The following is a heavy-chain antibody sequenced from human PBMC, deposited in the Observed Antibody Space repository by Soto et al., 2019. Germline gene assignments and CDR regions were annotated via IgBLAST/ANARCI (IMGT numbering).Heavy chain of an antibody. CDR2: INPSGGST. J-gene: IGHJ4*02. D-gene: IGHD6-19*01. Sequence: ASVKVSCKASGYTFTSYYMHWVRQAPGRGLEWMGIINPSGGSTSYAQKFQGRATMTRDTSTSTVYMELSSLRSEDTAVYYCARDRRGIAVAGTGFGYWGQGTLVTVSS. CDR3: ARDRRGIAVAGTGFGY. V-gene: IGHV1-46*01. CDR1: GYTFTSYY.